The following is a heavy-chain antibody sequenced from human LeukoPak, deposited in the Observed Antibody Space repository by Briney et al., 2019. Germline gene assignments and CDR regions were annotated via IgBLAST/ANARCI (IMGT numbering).Heavy chain of an antibody. J-gene: IGHJ3*01. V-gene: IGHV4-59*01. Sequence: GSLRLSCTVSGFTFSDAWMSWIRQPPGKGLEWIGYIYYSGNTYYNPSLKSRVTISVDTSKNQFSLKVNSVTAADTAVYYCARTKPLDPFDFWGQGTLVTVSS. CDR3: ARTKPLDPFDF. CDR1: GFTFSDAW. CDR2: IYYSGNT.